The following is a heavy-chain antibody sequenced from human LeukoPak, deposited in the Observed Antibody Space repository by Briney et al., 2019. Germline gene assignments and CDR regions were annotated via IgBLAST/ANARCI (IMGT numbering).Heavy chain of an antibody. D-gene: IGHD4-17*01. CDR2: INEAGSEK. CDR1: GFTFSDYW. CDR3: ASEPPTVTTPHDAFDI. V-gene: IGHV3-7*01. J-gene: IGHJ3*02. Sequence: GGSLRLSCVVSGFTFSDYWMTWVRQAPGKGLEWVANINEAGSEKHYVDSVKGRFTISKDNAKNSLYLQMNSLRVEDTAVYYCASEPPTVTTPHDAFDIWGRGTMVTVSS.